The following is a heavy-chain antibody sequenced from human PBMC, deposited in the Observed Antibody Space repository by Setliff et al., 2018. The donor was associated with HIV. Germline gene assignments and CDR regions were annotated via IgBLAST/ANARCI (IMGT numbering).Heavy chain of an antibody. CDR2: IIPILGVA. V-gene: IGHV1-69*02. Sequence: GASVKVSCKASRRTFNSHTINWVRQAPGQGLDWMGRIIPILGVANYAQRFQGKVTITADKSTSTAYMELTSLRFDDTAMYYCVRGVQSPPHYSYYYVDVWGEGTMVTAP. D-gene: IGHD3-3*01. J-gene: IGHJ6*03. CDR1: RRTFNSHT. CDR3: VRGVQSPPHYSYYYVDV.